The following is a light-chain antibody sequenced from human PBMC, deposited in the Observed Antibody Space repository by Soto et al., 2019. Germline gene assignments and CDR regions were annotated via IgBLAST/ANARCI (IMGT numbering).Light chain of an antibody. CDR1: QSVSSSY. CDR2: GAS. CDR3: LQYGSPPYT. V-gene: IGKV3-20*01. J-gene: IGKJ2*01. Sequence: EIVLTQSPGTLSLSPGERATLSCRASQSVSSSYLAWYQQKPGQAPRPLISGASSRATGIPDRFSGSGSGTDYTLTISRLEPEDFAVYYCLQYGSPPYTVGQGTKLEIK.